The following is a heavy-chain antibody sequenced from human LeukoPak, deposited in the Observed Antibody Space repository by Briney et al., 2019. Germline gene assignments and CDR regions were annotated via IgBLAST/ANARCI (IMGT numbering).Heavy chain of an antibody. V-gene: IGHV3-23*01. CDR1: GFNFKTYT. D-gene: IGHD1-1*01. CDR3: ARDRSTDAISEF. J-gene: IGHJ4*02. CDR2: ITAGDGAT. Sequence: PGGSLTLSCAASGFNFKTYTLTWVRQPPGKRPEWLSSITAGDGATYYADSVRGRFTISRDYSRNTVYLHLCGLRAEDTAVYYCARDRSTDAISEFWGQGTLVAVSS.